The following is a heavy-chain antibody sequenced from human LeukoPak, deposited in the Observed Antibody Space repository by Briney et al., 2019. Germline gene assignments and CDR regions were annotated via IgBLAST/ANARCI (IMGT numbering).Heavy chain of an antibody. J-gene: IGHJ4*02. CDR2: ISSSSGTI. Sequence: GGSLRLSCAASGFTFNTYSMNWVRQAPGKGLEWLSYISSSSGTIYYADSVRGRFTISRDNSKNTLYLQMNSLRAEDTAVYYCAKTPPGPHDFWSEGGQGTLVTVSS. CDR3: AKTPPGPHDFWSE. D-gene: IGHD3-3*01. CDR1: GFTFNTYS. V-gene: IGHV3-48*01.